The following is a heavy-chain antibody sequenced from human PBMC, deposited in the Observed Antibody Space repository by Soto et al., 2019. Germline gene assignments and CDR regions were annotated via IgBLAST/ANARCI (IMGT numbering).Heavy chain of an antibody. CDR3: ASGGPMVRGVFFSL. Sequence: QLQLQESGSGLVKPSQTLSLTCAVSGGSISSGGYSWSWIRQPPGKGLEWIGYIYHSGNIYYSPSLKSRVTISLDRSKNQFSLKLSSVTAADTAVYYCASGGPMVRGVFFSLWGQGTMVTVSS. CDR2: IYHSGNI. J-gene: IGHJ3*01. V-gene: IGHV4-30-2*01. CDR1: GGSISSGGYS. D-gene: IGHD3-10*01.